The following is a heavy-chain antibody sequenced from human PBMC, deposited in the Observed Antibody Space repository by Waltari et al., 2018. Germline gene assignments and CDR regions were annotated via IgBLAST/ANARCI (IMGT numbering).Heavy chain of an antibody. CDR3: ARVEGAAGLDI. J-gene: IGHJ3*02. CDR2: INAGNGNT. V-gene: IGHV1-3*01. Sequence: QVQLVQSGAEVTKPGASGTVSCKASGYNFTSYAMHWVRQAPGQRLEGMGWINAGNGNTKYSQKFQGRVTITRDTSASTAYMELSSLRSEDTAVYYCARVEGAAGLDIWGQGTMVTVSS. CDR1: GYNFTSYA. D-gene: IGHD3-16*01.